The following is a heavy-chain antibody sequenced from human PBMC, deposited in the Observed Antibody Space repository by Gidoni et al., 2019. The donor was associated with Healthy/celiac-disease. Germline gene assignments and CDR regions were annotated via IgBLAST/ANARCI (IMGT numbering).Heavy chain of an antibody. CDR3: AIFGVNPGAGYGMDV. CDR1: GFTFSCYG. J-gene: IGHJ6*02. D-gene: IGHD3-3*01. CDR2: ISYDGSNK. V-gene: IGHV3-30*03. Sequence: QVQLVASGGGAVQPVRSLRLSCAASGFTFSCYGMHWVRQAPGKGMEWVAVISYDGSNKYYADYVKGRFTISRDNSKNTLYLQMNSLRAEDTAVYYCAIFGVNPGAGYGMDVWGQGTTVTVSS.